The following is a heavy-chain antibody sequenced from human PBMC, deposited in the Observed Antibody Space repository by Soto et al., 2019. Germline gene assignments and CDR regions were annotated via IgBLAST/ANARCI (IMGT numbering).Heavy chain of an antibody. CDR1: GYSFTSYW. Sequence: PGESLKISCKGSGYSFTSYWISWVRQMPGKGLEWMGRIDPSDSHTNYSPSFQGHVTISADKSISTAYLQWSSLKASDTAMYYCARQTSPPYCSGGSCYSYYYYGVDVWGQGTTVTVSS. V-gene: IGHV5-10-1*01. J-gene: IGHJ6*02. D-gene: IGHD2-15*01. CDR2: IDPSDSHT. CDR3: ARQTSPPYCSGGSCYSYYYYGVDV.